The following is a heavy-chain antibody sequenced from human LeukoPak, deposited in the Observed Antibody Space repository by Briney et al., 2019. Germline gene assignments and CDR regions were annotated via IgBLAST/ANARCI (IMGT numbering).Heavy chain of an antibody. CDR2: IDYSGST. D-gene: IGHD3-22*01. J-gene: IGHJ4*02. Sequence: KPSETLSLTCTVSGGSISSSSYYWDWIRQPPGKGLDWIGSIDYSGSTYYNPSLKSRVTISVDTSKNQFSLKLNSVTAADTAVYYCARIVVVITGIDYWGQGTLVTVSS. CDR3: ARIVVVITGIDY. CDR1: GGSISSSSYY. V-gene: IGHV4-39*01.